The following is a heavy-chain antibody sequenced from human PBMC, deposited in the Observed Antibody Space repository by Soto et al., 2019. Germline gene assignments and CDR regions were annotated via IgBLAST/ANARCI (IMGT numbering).Heavy chain of an antibody. CDR3: ARVPYCSSSSCYSYFDN. D-gene: IGHD2-2*02. J-gene: IGHJ4*02. CDR2: ISSDGSNT. V-gene: IGHV3-74*01. Sequence: EVQLVESGGGLVQPGGSLRLSFAASGFTLSSYWMHWARQAPGKGLVWVSRISSDGSNTNYADSVKGRFTISRDNAKNTLHLQMNSLRVEDTAVYYCARVPYCSSSSCYSYFDNWGQGTLVTVSS. CDR1: GFTLSSYW.